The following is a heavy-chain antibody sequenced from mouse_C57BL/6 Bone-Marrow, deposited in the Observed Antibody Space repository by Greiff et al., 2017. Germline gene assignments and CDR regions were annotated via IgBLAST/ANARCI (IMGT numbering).Heavy chain of an antibody. V-gene: IGHV14-4*01. D-gene: IGHD2-1*01. CDR2: IDPENGDT. CDR3: TTLYGNYPAWFAY. J-gene: IGHJ3*01. Sequence: EVKLVESGAELVRPGASVKLSCTASGFNIKDDYMHWVKQRPEQGLEWIGWIDPENGDTEYASKFQGKATITADTSSNTAYLQLSSLTSEDTAVYYCTTLYGNYPAWFAYWGQGTLVTVSA. CDR1: GFNIKDDY.